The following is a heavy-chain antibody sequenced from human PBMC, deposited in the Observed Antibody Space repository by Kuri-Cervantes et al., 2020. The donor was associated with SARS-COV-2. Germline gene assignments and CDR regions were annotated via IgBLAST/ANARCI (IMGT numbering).Heavy chain of an antibody. J-gene: IGHJ5*02. D-gene: IGHD4-11*01. CDR3: TKDGLTPGGGWFNP. CDR2: FSGCGGIT. CDR1: GFTFNSYA. Sequence: LSLTCSASGFTFNSYAMSWVRQAPGKGLEWVPDFSGCGGITYYADYVKGRFTISRDNAKKPLYLQMNSLRAEDKAFYYCTKDGLTPGGGWFNPWGQGPL. V-gene: IGHV3-23*01.